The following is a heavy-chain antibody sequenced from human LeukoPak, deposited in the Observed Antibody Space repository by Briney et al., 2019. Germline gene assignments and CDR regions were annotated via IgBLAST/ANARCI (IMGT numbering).Heavy chain of an antibody. J-gene: IGHJ4*02. V-gene: IGHV3-53*01. CDR2: IYGGGRT. Sequence: PGGSLTLSCAASGFTVSSNYMSWVRQAPGKGLEWVSVIYGGGRTYYADSVNGRFTISRDNSKNTLYLQMSSLRAEDTAVYYCARAPGGTQASSGYFDYWGQGALFTVSS. CDR3: ARAPGGTQASSGYFDY. D-gene: IGHD3-22*01. CDR1: GFTVSSNY.